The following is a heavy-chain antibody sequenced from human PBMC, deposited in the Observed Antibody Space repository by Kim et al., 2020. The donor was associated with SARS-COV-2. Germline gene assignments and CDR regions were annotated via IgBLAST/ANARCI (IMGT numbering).Heavy chain of an antibody. D-gene: IGHD3-3*01. Sequence: GGSLRLSCAASGFTFSSYSMNWVRQAPGKGLEWVSSISSSSSYIYYADSVKGRFTISRDNAKNSLYLQMNSLRAEDTAVYYCARDLMNVRYDFWSPGDYYYGMDVWGQGTTVTVSS. V-gene: IGHV3-21*01. CDR1: GFTFSSYS. J-gene: IGHJ6*02. CDR3: ARDLMNVRYDFWSPGDYYYGMDV. CDR2: ISSSSSYI.